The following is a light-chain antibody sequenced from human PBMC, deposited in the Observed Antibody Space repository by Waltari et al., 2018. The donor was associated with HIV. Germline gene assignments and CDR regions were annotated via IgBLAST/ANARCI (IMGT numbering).Light chain of an antibody. Sequence: DIQMTQSPSSLSASVGDRVTIPCRASQGISNSLAWYQQKPGKAPKLLLYDASRLQSGVPSRFSGSGFGRDFTLTISSLQPDDFATYYCQQSYDVPRTFGPGTKVNVK. CDR2: DAS. J-gene: IGKJ3*01. V-gene: IGKV1-NL1*01. CDR3: QQSYDVPRT. CDR1: QGISNS.